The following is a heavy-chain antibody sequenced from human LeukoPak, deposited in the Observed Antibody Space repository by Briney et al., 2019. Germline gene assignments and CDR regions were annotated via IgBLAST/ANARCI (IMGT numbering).Heavy chain of an antibody. J-gene: IGHJ4*02. V-gene: IGHV3-30*04. Sequence: PGRSLRLSCAASGFTFSSYAMHWVRQAPGKGLEWVAVISYDGSNKYYADSVKGRFTISRDNSKNTLYLQMNSLRAEDTAVYYCAKDGDYSGSYYSQADYWGQGTLVTVSS. CDR1: GFTFSSYA. D-gene: IGHD1-26*01. CDR3: AKDGDYSGSYYSQADY. CDR2: ISYDGSNK.